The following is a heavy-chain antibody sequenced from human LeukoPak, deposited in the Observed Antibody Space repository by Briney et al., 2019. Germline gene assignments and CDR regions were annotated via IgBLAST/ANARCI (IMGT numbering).Heavy chain of an antibody. D-gene: IGHD6-6*01. J-gene: IGHJ4*02. CDR3: ARDVSPVGSIAARPDIGY. CDR2: ISGSGGST. Sequence: HSGGSLRLSCTASGFTFSSYAMSWVRQAPGKGLEWVSAISGSGGSTYYADSVKGRFSISRDDSKNTLYLQMNSLRAEDTAVYYCARDVSPVGSIAARPDIGYWGQGTLVTVSS. V-gene: IGHV3-23*01. CDR1: GFTFSSYA.